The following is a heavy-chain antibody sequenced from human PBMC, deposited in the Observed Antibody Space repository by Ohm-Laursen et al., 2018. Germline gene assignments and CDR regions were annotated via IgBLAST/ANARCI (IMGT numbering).Heavy chain of an antibody. CDR3: ARFTHYYGMDV. V-gene: IGHV3-53*01. CDR2: IQSGGNT. Sequence: SLRLSCAASGFTVSTHYMSWVRQAPGKGLEWVSIIQSGGNTYYTDSVKGRFTISIDNSKNTLYLQMNSLRAEDTAVYYCARFTHYYGMDVWGQGTTVTVSS. CDR1: GFTVSTHY. D-gene: IGHD2-15*01. J-gene: IGHJ6*02.